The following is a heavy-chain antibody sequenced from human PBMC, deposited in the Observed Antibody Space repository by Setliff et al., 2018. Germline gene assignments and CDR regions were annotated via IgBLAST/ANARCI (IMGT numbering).Heavy chain of an antibody. J-gene: IGHJ6*02. Sequence: GGSLRLSCVASGNPLKNYVMSWVRQAPGKGLEWVSAISRNSENTYYADSVKGRFTISRDNSKNTLYLQMNILRAEDTAVYYCAKDPGAGLNYDDMWGSYRSDGMDVWGQGTTVTVSS. V-gene: IGHV3-23*01. D-gene: IGHD3-16*02. CDR1: GNPLKNYV. CDR3: AKDPGAGLNYDDMWGSYRSDGMDV. CDR2: ISRNSENT.